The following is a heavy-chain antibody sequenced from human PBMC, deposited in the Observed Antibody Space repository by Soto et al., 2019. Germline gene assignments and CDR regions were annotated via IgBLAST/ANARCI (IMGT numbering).Heavy chain of an antibody. CDR3: AEWARYCSGDDCRA. Sequence: EVQLLESGGGLVQPGGSLRLSCAASGFPFSSRAMSWVRQAPGKGLEWVSAISGSGTITYYADSVKGRFTISRDTSKNTLYLQRNSLRADDRAVYYCAEWARYCSGDDCRAWGQGTLVTVSS. V-gene: IGHV3-23*01. D-gene: IGHD2-15*01. CDR2: ISGSGTIT. CDR1: GFPFSSRA. J-gene: IGHJ5*02.